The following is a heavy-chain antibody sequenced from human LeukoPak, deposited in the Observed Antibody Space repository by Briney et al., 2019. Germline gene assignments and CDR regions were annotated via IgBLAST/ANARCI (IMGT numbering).Heavy chain of an antibody. CDR2: ISYSGST. V-gene: IGHV4-59*08. J-gene: IGHJ4*02. Sequence: SETLSLTCTVSGGSISSYFWSWFRQPPGKGMEWIGYISYSGSTNYNPSLKSRITISLDTSKNQFSLKLSSVTAADTAVYYCARRRERRRTDRFDYFDYWGQGALVAVSS. CDR1: GGSISSYF. D-gene: IGHD1-26*01. CDR3: ARRRERRRTDRFDYFDY.